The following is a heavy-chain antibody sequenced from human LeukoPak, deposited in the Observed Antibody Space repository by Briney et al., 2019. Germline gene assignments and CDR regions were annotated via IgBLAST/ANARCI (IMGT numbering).Heavy chain of an antibody. V-gene: IGHV3-30*02. D-gene: IGHD6-25*01. CDR3: AKEPYSSVYYFYYMDV. J-gene: IGHJ6*03. CDR1: GFTFSTCG. Sequence: KTGGSLRLSCAASGFTFSTCGMHWVRQAPGKGLEWVAFIRYGGSDIYYGDSVKGRFTISRDNSKNTLYLQMNSLRGEDTAVYYCAKEPYSSVYYFYYMDVWGKGTTVTVSS. CDR2: IRYGGSDI.